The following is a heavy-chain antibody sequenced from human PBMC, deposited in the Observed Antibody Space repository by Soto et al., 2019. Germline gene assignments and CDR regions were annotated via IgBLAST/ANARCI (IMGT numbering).Heavy chain of an antibody. CDR1: GFTFRTYA. V-gene: IGHV3-30*18. J-gene: IGHJ6*02. D-gene: IGHD1-26*01. CDR2: ISYDGRNA. CDR3: AKDGGNYYNGMDV. Sequence: QVQLVESGGGVVQPERSLRLSCVASGFTFRTYAMHWVRQAPGKGLQWVSLISYDGRNAYYGDSVKGRFTTSRDNSKNTLYLQMNGLRAEDTAVYYCAKDGGNYYNGMDVWGQGTTVTASS.